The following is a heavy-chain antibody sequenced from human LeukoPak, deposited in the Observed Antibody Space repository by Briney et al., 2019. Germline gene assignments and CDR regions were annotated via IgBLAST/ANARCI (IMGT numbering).Heavy chain of an antibody. CDR3: AKRASEVTTPYYCYFYMDV. V-gene: IGHV3-23*01. CDR2: ISGNTYNT. J-gene: IGHJ6*03. D-gene: IGHD4-17*01. CDR1: GFTFSSYA. Sequence: PGGSLRLSCAASGFTFSSYAMSWVRQAPGKGLEWVSTISGNTYNTYYADSVKGRFTISRDNSKNTLYLQMNSLRAEDTAIYYCAKRASEVTTPYYCYFYMDVWGKGTTVTVSS.